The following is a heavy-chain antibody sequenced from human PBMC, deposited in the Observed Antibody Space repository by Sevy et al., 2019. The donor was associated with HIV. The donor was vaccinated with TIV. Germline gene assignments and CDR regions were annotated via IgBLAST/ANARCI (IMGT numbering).Heavy chain of an antibody. CDR1: GYTFTSYG. V-gene: IGHV1-18*01. Sequence: ASVKVSCKASGYTFTSYGISWVRQAPGQGLEWMGWISAYNGNTNYAQKLQDRVTMTTDTSTSTAYMELRSLRSDDTAVYYCARTLTGWLVPFYFDYWGQGTLVTVSS. D-gene: IGHD6-19*01. J-gene: IGHJ4*02. CDR3: ARTLTGWLVPFYFDY. CDR2: ISAYNGNT.